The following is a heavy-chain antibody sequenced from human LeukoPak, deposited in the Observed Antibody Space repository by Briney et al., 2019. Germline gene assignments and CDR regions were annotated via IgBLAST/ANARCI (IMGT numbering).Heavy chain of an antibody. CDR1: GFTVRNNY. J-gene: IGHJ4*02. Sequence: TGGSLRLSCAASGFTVRNNYMNWLRQAPGGGLEGVSLIYSDCTTDYADSVGGRFTISRDNFENTLYLQMNSLRVEDTAIYYCARDPPAVASNTYGWGQRTLVTVSS. CDR2: IYSDCTT. CDR3: ARDPPAVASNTYG. V-gene: IGHV3-66*01. D-gene: IGHD6-13*01.